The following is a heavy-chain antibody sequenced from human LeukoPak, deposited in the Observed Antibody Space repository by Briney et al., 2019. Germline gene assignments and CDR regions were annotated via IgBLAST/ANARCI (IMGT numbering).Heavy chain of an antibody. CDR2: INPNSGGT. CDR1: GYTFTDYS. V-gene: IGHV1-2*02. J-gene: IGHJ4*02. D-gene: IGHD2-8*02. CDR3: AGDTGVTYDY. Sequence: ASVKVSCKASGYTFTDYSIHWVRQAPGQGLEWMGWINPNSGGTNYAQKYQGRVTMTRDTSISTAYMELSRLRSDDTAVYYCAGDTGVTYDYWGQGTLVTVSS.